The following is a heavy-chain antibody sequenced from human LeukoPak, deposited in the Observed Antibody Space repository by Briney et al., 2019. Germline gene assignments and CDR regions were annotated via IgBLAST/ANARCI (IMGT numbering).Heavy chain of an antibody. Sequence: SLRLFCAASVFTFDDYAMHWVRQAPGKGLEEVSGISWNSGSIGYADSVKGRFTISRDNAKNSLYLQMNSLRAEDTALYYCAKDRGRTMVRGVPQDYWGQGTLVTVSS. V-gene: IGHV3-9*01. CDR2: ISWNSGSI. CDR1: VFTFDDYA. CDR3: AKDRGRTMVRGVPQDY. J-gene: IGHJ4*02. D-gene: IGHD3-10*01.